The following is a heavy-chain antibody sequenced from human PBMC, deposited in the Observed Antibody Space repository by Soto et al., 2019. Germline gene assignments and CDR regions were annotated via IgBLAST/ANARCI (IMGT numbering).Heavy chain of an antibody. V-gene: IGHV4-34*01. Sequence: QVQLQQWGAGLLKPSETLPLTCAVYGGSFSGYYWSWIRQPPGKGLEWIGEINHSGSTNYNPSLKSRVTISVDTSKNQFSLKLSSVTAADTAVYYCARGLAKILYRHRGSVYFDYWGQGTLVTVSS. CDR1: GGSFSGYY. J-gene: IGHJ4*02. D-gene: IGHD2-15*01. CDR2: INHSGST. CDR3: ARGLAKILYRHRGSVYFDY.